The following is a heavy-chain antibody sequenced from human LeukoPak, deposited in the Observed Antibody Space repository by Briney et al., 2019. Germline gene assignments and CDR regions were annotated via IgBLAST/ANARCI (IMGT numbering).Heavy chain of an antibody. CDR2: IYYSGST. V-gene: IGHV4-59*12. CDR1: GGPISGYY. D-gene: IGHD6-13*01. CDR3: AKGIAAAGTSYFDY. J-gene: IGHJ4*02. Sequence: ETLSLTCTVSGGPISGYYWSWIRQPPGKGLEWIGYIYYSGSTNYNPSLKSRVTISVDKSKNQFSLKLSSVTAADTAVYYCAKGIAAAGTSYFDYWGQGTLVTVSS.